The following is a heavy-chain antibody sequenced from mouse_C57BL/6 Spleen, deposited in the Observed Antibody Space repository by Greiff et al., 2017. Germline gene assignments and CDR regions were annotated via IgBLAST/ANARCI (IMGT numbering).Heavy chain of an antibody. Sequence: EVQLQQSGPVLVKPGASVKMSCKASGYTFTDYYMNWVKQSHGKSLEWIGVINPYNGGTSYNQKFKGKATLTVDKSSSTAYMELNSLTSEDSAVYYCARNRAITTVPFDYWGQGTTLTVSS. J-gene: IGHJ2*01. V-gene: IGHV1-19*01. D-gene: IGHD1-1*01. CDR1: GYTFTDYY. CDR3: ARNRAITTVPFDY. CDR2: INPYNGGT.